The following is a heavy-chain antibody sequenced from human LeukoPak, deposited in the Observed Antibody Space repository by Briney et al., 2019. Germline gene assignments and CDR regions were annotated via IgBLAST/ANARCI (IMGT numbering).Heavy chain of an antibody. CDR1: GFTFSSYA. CDR2: ISGSGGST. CDR3: AKVPTGDDYGDLAYYYGMDV. D-gene: IGHD4-17*01. V-gene: IGHV3-23*01. Sequence: PGGSLRLFCAASGFTFSSYAMSWVRQAPGKGLEWVSAISGSGGSTYYADSVKGRFTISRDNSKNTLYLQMNSLRAEDTAVYYCAKVPTGDDYGDLAYYYGMDVWGQGTTVTVSS. J-gene: IGHJ6*02.